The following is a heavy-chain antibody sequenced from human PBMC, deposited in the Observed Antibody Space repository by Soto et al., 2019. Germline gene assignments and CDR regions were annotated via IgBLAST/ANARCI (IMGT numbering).Heavy chain of an antibody. CDR3: ARARYYYASGNYWFDP. CDR2: VYYSGNT. Sequence: SETVSLTCTVSGGSLSSYYWTWIRQPPGKGLEWIGYVYYSGNTNYNPSLKSRVTISVDTSKNQFSLKLSSVTAADTAVYYCARARYYYASGNYWFDPWGQGILVTVSS. V-gene: IGHV4-59*08. CDR1: GGSLSSYY. D-gene: IGHD3-10*01. J-gene: IGHJ5*02.